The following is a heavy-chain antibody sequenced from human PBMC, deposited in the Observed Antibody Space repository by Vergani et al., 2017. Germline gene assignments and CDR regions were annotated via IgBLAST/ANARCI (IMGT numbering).Heavy chain of an antibody. CDR2: ISSSSSYI. V-gene: IGHV3-21*01. CDR1: GFTFSSYS. Sequence: EVQLVDSGGGLVKPGGSLRLFCAASGFTFSSYSMHWVRQAPGKGLEWVSSISSSSSYIYYADSVKGRFTISRDNGKNSLYLQMNSLRAEDTAVYYCAREGYRSGWYPGGVEVGMDGWGQGTTVTVSS. J-gene: IGHJ6*02. CDR3: AREGYRSGWYPGGVEVGMDG. D-gene: IGHD6-19*01.